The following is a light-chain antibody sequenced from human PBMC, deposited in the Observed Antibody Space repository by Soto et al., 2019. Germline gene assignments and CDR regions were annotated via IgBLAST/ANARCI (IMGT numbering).Light chain of an antibody. CDR2: KAS. J-gene: IGKJ4*01. CDR3: QHYNIYPLT. CDR1: QSIIRW. V-gene: IGKV1-5*03. Sequence: DIQMTQSPSTLSASVGDRVTITCRASQSIIRWLAWYQHKPGKAPNLLIYKASSLESGVPSRFSGSGSGTEVTLTISSLQPDDFATYYCQHYNIYPLTFGGGTKVEIK.